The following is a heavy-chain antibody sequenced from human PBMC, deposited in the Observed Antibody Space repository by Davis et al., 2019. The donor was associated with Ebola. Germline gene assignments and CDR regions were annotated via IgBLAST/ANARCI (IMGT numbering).Heavy chain of an antibody. D-gene: IGHD6-13*01. V-gene: IGHV4-38-2*02. CDR1: GYSISSGYY. CDR2: IYHSGST. J-gene: IGHJ4*02. Sequence: PSETLSLTCTVSGYSISSGYYWGWIRQPPGKGLEWIGSIYHSGSTYYNPSLKSRVTISVDTSKNQFSLKLSSVTAADTAVYYCAGTGYSSSWYPFDYWGQGTLVTVSS. CDR3: AGTGYSSSWYPFDY.